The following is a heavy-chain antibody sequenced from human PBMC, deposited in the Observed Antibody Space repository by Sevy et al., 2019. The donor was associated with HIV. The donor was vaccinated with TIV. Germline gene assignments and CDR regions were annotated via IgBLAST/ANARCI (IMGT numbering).Heavy chain of an antibody. V-gene: IGHV3-21*01. J-gene: IGHJ6*02. CDR1: GFTFSSYS. D-gene: IGHD6-25*01. CDR3: ARDGQRQYGMDV. CDR2: ISSSSSYI. Sequence: GGSLRLSCAASGFTFSSYSMNWVRQAPGKGLEWVSSISSSSSYIYYADSVKGRFTISRDNAKNSLYLQMNSLRAEDTAVYYCARDGQRQYGMDVWGQGTTVTVS.